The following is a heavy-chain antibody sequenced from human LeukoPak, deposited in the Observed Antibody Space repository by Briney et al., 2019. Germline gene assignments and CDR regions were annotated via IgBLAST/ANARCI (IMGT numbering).Heavy chain of an antibody. V-gene: IGHV3-74*01. CDR3: ARNGGDNYGDLEC. D-gene: IGHD4-17*01. Sequence: GGPLTLPCAASGYPYSRYCIQWLRHAPGEALVWVSHMKNEWSSISYADSVKGRYTLSRDNAKNTLYLQMTSLIGDDTAVYCCARNGGDNYGDLECWGQGTLVTVSS. J-gene: IGHJ4*02. CDR2: MKNEWSSI. CDR1: GYPYSRYC.